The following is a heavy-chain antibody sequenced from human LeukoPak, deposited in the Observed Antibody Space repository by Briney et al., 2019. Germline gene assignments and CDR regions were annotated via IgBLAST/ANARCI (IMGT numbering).Heavy chain of an antibody. J-gene: IGHJ5*01. CDR1: GFTFDNYA. CDR3: AGRSTGHNYAFDC. D-gene: IGHD5-18*01. V-gene: IGHV3-23*01. CDR2: ITASGAST. Sequence: GGSLRLSCAASGFTFDNYAMTWVRQAPGKGLEWVSSITASGASTYYADSVKGRFTISRDNSKNTLYLQMNSLRAEDTAVYHCAGRSTGHNYAFDCWGQGTLLTVSS.